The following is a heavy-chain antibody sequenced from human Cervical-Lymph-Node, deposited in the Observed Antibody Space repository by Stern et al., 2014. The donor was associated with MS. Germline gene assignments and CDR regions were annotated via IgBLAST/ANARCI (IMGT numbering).Heavy chain of an antibody. CDR2: IDWDDEK. V-gene: IGHV2-70*15. CDR3: ALGSTSCYWADS. D-gene: IGHD2-2*01. CDR1: GFSLSSPGMC. Sequence: QVTLRESGPALVKPTQTLTLTCTFSGFSLSSPGMCVSWIRQSPGQALEGLARIDWDDEKYYSTSLKTRLTISKDTSRNHVVLTVGNMDPVDSAPYYCALGSTSCYWADSWGQGTLVTVSS. J-gene: IGHJ4*02.